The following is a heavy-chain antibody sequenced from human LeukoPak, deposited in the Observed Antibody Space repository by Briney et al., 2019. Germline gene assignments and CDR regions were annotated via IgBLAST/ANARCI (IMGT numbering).Heavy chain of an antibody. J-gene: IGHJ4*02. D-gene: IGHD6-13*01. CDR1: GFSLSTSGMC. CDR3: ARTPPVAAAGSFDY. CDR2: IDWDDDK. Sequence: GSGPALVKPTQTLTLTCTFSGFSLSTSGMCVSWIRQPPGKVLEWLARIDWDDDKYYSTSLKTRLPISKDTSKNQVVLTMTNMDPVDTATYYCARTPPVAAAGSFDYWGQGTLVTVSS. V-gene: IGHV2-70*11.